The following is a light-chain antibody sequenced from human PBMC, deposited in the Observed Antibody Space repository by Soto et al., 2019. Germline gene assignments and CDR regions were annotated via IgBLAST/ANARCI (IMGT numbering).Light chain of an antibody. V-gene: IGLV1-47*01. CDR2: RNS. CDR1: ASTIGRNY. Sequence: QSVLTQSPSASGTPGQRVTLSCSGSASTIGRNYVYWYQQLPGTAPKLLIYRNSQRPSGVPDRFSGSKSGTSASLAISGLRSEDEADYYCAAWDDTLSGLYVFGAGTKVTVL. J-gene: IGLJ1*01. CDR3: AAWDDTLSGLYV.